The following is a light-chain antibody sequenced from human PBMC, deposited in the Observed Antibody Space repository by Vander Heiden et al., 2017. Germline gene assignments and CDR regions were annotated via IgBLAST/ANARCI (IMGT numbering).Light chain of an antibody. CDR1: GGSIAGNY. CDR3: QSYDDSDQGV. V-gene: IGLV6-57*02. J-gene: IGLJ2*01. CDR2: EDN. Sequence: FMLTQPHPMSESPGKTVTNSCTGYGGSIAGNYLPCFRQRPGGAPTTVIYEDNRRPSGVPDRFSGSIDRSSNSASLTISGLKTEDEADYYCQSYDDSDQGVIGGGTKLTVL.